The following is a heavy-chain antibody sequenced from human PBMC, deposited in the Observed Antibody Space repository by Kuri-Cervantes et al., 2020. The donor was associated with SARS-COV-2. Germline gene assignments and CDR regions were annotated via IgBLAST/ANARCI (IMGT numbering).Heavy chain of an antibody. CDR2: INHSGRT. CDR1: GGSFSGYS. CDR3: ASQYYDFWSGYCHWFDP. V-gene: IGHV4-34*01. Sequence: SETLSLTGTVYGGSFSGYSWSWIRQPPGKGLEWIGEINHSGRTNYNPSLKSRVTISVGTSKNQCSLELCTVTAADTPVYYCASQYYDFWSGYCHWFDPWGQGTLVTVSS. J-gene: IGHJ5*02. D-gene: IGHD3-3*01.